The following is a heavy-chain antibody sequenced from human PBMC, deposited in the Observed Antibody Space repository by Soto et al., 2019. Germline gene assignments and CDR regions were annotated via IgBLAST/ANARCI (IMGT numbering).Heavy chain of an antibody. CDR1: GFTFSSYA. V-gene: IGHV3-23*01. CDR3: ARTGPYSSDNN. Sequence: GGSLRLSCAASGFTFSSYAMSWVRQAPGKGLEWVSVISGSGGSTYYADSVKGRFTISRDNSKNTLYLQMNSLRAADTAVYYCARTGPYSSDNNWGQGTLVTVSS. CDR2: ISGSGGST. D-gene: IGHD3-22*01. J-gene: IGHJ1*01.